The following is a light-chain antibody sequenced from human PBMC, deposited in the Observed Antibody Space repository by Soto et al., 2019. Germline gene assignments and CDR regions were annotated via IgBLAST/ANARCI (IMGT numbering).Light chain of an antibody. CDR1: QSIRYY. Sequence: DIQLTQSPPTLSASVGDRVTITCGASQSIRYYLAWYQQMPGKAPKLLIYGASSLQSGVPSRFSGSGSGTEFTLTISSLQPDDFATYFCQHHNSYSQTFGQGTKV. CDR2: GAS. V-gene: IGKV1-5*01. J-gene: IGKJ1*01. CDR3: QHHNSYSQT.